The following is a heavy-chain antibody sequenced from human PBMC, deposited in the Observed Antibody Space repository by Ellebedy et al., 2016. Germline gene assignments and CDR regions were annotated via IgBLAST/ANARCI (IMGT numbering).Heavy chain of an antibody. CDR2: IIPILGIA. CDR3: ADLAMDYGSETNYGMDV. CDR1: GGTFSSYA. D-gene: IGHD3-10*01. J-gene: IGHJ6*02. Sequence: SVKVSXXASGGTFSSYAISWVRQAPGQGLEWMGRIIPILGIANYAQKFQGRVTITADKSTSTAYMELSSLRSEDTAVYYCADLAMDYGSETNYGMDVWGQGTTVTVSS. V-gene: IGHV1-69*04.